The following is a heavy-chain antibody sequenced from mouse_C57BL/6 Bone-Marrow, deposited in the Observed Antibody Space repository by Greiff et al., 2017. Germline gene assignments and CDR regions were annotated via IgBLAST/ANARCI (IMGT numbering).Heavy chain of an antibody. V-gene: IGHV1-80*01. CDR1: GYAFSSYW. D-gene: IGHD4-1*01. J-gene: IGHJ2*01. CDR3: ARRRWNWVHFDY. Sequence: QVQLQQSGAELVKPGASVKISCKASGYAFSSYWMNWVKQRPGKGLEWIGQIYPGDGDTNYNGKFKGKATLTADKSSSTAYMQLSSLTSEDSAVYFCARRRWNWVHFDYWGQGTTLTVSS. CDR2: IYPGDGDT.